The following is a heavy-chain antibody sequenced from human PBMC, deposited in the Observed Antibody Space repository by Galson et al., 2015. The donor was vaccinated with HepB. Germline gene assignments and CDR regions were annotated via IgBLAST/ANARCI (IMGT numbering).Heavy chain of an antibody. CDR1: GYSFTNYW. J-gene: IGHJ4*02. D-gene: IGHD5-18*01. CDR2: IHSADSDT. CDR3: ARQEYSYGDFDY. Sequence: QSGAEVKKPGESLKISCKGSGYSFTNYWIGWVRQMPGKGLEWMGIIHSADSDTRYSPSFQGQVTISADKSISTAYLQWRSLKASDTAMYYCARQEYSYGDFDYWGQGTLVTVSS. V-gene: IGHV5-51*01.